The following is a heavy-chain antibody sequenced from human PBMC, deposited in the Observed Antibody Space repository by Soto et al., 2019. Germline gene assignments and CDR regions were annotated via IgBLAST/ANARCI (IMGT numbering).Heavy chain of an antibody. CDR1: GFTFSSYA. V-gene: IGHV3-23*01. D-gene: IGHD7-27*01. Sequence: EVPLLESGGGLVQPGGSLRLSCAASGFTFSSYAMSWVRQAPGKGLEWVSAISGSGGSTYYADSVKGRFTISRDNSKNTLYLQMNSLRAEDTAVYYCAKDLTGDGWFYWYFDLWGRGTLVTVSS. J-gene: IGHJ2*01. CDR3: AKDLTGDGWFYWYFDL. CDR2: ISGSGGST.